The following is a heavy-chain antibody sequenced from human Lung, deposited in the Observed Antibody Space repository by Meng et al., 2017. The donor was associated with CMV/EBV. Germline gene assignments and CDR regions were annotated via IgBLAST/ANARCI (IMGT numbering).Heavy chain of an antibody. D-gene: IGHD6-19*01. J-gene: IGHJ4*02. V-gene: IGHV3-21*01. Sequence: GESXKISCAASGFTFSGYSMNWVRQAPGKGLEWVSMISSSGRYIYYADSVKGRFTISRDNAENSLYLQMNNLRADDTAVYYCATRMGTGYTSDWGQGTLVTVSS. CDR3: ATRMGTGYTSD. CDR1: GFTFSGYS. CDR2: ISSSGRYI.